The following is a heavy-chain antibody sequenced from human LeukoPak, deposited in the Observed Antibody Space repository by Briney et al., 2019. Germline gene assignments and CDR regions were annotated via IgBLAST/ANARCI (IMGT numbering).Heavy chain of an antibody. CDR3: ARQSFSPIVVVPAAILYYYMDV. CDR1: GGSISSSSYY. CDR2: IYYSGST. J-gene: IGHJ6*03. Sequence: PETLSLTCTVSGGSISSSSYYWGWIRQPPGKGLEWIGSIYYSGSTYYNPSLKSRVTISVDTSKNQFSLKLSSVTAADTAVYYCARQSFSPIVVVPAAILYYYMDVWGKGTTVTVSS. D-gene: IGHD2-2*01. V-gene: IGHV4-39*01.